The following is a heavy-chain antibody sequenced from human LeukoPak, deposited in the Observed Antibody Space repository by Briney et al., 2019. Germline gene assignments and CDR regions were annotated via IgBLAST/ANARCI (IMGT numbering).Heavy chain of an antibody. V-gene: IGHV1-69*13. CDR2: ISPIFNRP. Sequence: TVKVSCKASGGNFRNFAISWVRRAPGEGLEWMGGISPIFNRPHYAPKFQGRVTITADESTSTAYMELSGVRSDDTAVYFCARQGNQLLYYFYYLGVWGHGTTVTVSS. J-gene: IGHJ6*02. D-gene: IGHD1-14*01. CDR3: ARQGNQLLYYFYYLGV. CDR1: GGNFRNFA.